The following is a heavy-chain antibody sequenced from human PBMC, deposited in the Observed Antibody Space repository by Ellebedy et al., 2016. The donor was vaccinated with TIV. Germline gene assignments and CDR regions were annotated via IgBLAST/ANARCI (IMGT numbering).Heavy chain of an antibody. J-gene: IGHJ3*02. Sequence: SGPTLVXPTQTLTLTCTFSGFSLSTSGVGVGWIRQPPGKALEWLALIYWDDDKRYSPSLKSRLTITKDTSKNQVVLTMTNMDPVDTATYYCARDYDILTGINAFDIWGQGTMVTVSS. D-gene: IGHD3-9*01. CDR1: GFSLSTSGVG. CDR2: IYWDDDK. CDR3: ARDYDILTGINAFDI. V-gene: IGHV2-5*02.